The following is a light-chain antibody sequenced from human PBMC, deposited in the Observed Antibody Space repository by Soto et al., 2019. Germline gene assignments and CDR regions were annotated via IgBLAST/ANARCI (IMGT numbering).Light chain of an antibody. CDR1: QIISSSS. V-gene: IGKV3-20*01. CDR3: QEYGSSRT. Sequence: EIVVTQSPGTLSLSPGERATLSCRASQIISSSSLAWYQQRPGQAPRLLIYGASNRATGVPDRFSGSGSGTDFTLTISRLEPEDFAVYCCQEYGSSRTFGLGTKVDIK. CDR2: GAS. J-gene: IGKJ1*01.